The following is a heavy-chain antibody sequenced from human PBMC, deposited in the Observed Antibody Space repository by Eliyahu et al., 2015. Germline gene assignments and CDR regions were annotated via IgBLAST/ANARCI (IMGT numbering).Heavy chain of an antibody. V-gene: IGHV1-46*01. D-gene: IGHD6-6*01. CDR2: INPSGGST. CDR3: ARRGSSSGYYYYGMDV. Sequence: WVRQAPGQGLEWMGIINPSGGSTSYAQKFQGRVTMTRDTSTSTVYMELSSLRSEDTAVYYCARRGSSSGYYYYGMDVWGQGTTVTVSS. J-gene: IGHJ6*02.